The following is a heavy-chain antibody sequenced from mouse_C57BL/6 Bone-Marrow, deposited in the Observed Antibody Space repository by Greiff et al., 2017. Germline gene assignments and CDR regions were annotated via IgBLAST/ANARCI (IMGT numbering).Heavy chain of an antibody. CDR1: GYTFTDYY. CDR3: ARVGGSSPSLWYCDV. J-gene: IGHJ1*03. V-gene: IGHV1-19*01. Sequence: EVQLQQSGPVLVKPGASVKMSCKASGYTFTDYYMNWVKQSHGKSLEWIGVINPYNGGTSYNQKFKGKATLTVDKSSSTAYMELNILTSEDSAVYYCARVGGSSPSLWYCDVWGTGTTVTVSS. D-gene: IGHD1-1*01. CDR2: INPYNGGT.